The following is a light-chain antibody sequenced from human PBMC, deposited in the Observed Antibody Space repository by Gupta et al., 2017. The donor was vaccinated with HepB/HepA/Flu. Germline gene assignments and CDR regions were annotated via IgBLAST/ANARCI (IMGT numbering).Light chain of an antibody. J-gene: IGKJ4*01. CDR2: DAS. CDR1: QSVSSY. V-gene: IGKV3-11*01. CDR3: QQRSNWPT. Sequence: EIGFKQSPAHLFFFPGERATLSCRASQSVSSYLAWYQQKPGQAPRLLIYDASNRATGIPARFSGSGSGTDFTLTISSLEPEDFAVYYCQQRSNWPTFGGGTKVEIK.